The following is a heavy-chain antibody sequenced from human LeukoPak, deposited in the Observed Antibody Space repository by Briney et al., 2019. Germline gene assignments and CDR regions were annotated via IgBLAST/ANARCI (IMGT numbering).Heavy chain of an antibody. J-gene: IGHJ4*02. Sequence: GGSLSLSCAASGFTFSNYWMSWVRQAPGKGLEWVANIKQDGSEKYYVDSVKGRFTISRDNAKNSLYLQMNSLRVEDTAVYYCAREYRGSRYFRGQGTLITVSS. V-gene: IGHV3-7*01. D-gene: IGHD2/OR15-2a*01. CDR2: IKQDGSEK. CDR3: AREYRGSRYF. CDR1: GFTFSNYW.